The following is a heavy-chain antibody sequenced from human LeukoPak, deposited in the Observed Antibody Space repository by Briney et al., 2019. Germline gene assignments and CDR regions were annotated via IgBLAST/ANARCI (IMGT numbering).Heavy chain of an antibody. Sequence: PSETLSLTCTVSGGSISSYYWSWIRQPPGKGLEWIGYIYYSGSTNYNPSLKSRVTISVDTSKNQFSLKLSSVTAADTAVYYCARHVWFGELTFDYWGQGTLVTVSS. D-gene: IGHD3-10*01. CDR3: ARHVWFGELTFDY. V-gene: IGHV4-59*08. J-gene: IGHJ4*02. CDR2: IYYSGST. CDR1: GGSISSYY.